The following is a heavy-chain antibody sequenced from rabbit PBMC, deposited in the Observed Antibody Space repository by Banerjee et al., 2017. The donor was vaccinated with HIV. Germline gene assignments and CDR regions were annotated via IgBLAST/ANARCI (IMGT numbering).Heavy chain of an antibody. V-gene: IGHV1S45*01. J-gene: IGHJ4*01. CDR2: INTISGDT. Sequence: QEQLEESGGDLVKPEGSLTLTCTASGFSFSNKYVMCWVRQAPGKGLEWIACINTISGDTVDSTWAKGRFTISKASWTTVTLQLSSLTAADTAAYFCARDRYDDFRGDYFDLWGPGTLVTVS. D-gene: IGHD2-1*01. CDR3: ARDRYDDFRGDYFDL. CDR1: GFSFSNKYV.